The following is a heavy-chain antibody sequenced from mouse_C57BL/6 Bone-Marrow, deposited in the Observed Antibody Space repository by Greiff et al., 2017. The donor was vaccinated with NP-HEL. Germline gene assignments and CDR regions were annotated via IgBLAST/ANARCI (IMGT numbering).Heavy chain of an antibody. V-gene: IGHV1-7*01. Sequence: LQESGAELAKPGASVKLSCKASGYTFTTYWMHWVKQRPGQGLEWIGYINPSSGYTKYNQKFKDKATLTVDKSSSTAYMQLSSLTYEDSAVYYCALGQGYAMDYWGQGTSVTVSS. J-gene: IGHJ4*01. D-gene: IGHD3-3*01. CDR2: INPSSGYT. CDR3: ALGQGYAMDY. CDR1: GYTFTTYW.